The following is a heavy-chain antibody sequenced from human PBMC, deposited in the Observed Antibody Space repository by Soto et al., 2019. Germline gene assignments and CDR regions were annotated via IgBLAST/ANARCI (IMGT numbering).Heavy chain of an antibody. Sequence: SETLSLTCTISGGSFGTNYWSWIRQAPGKGLEWIGYTYYTGSTKYNPSLKSRATISVDTSNNQFSLTLNSAAAADTAVYYCETDYAGRGPFDPWGQGILVTVSS. J-gene: IGHJ5*02. V-gene: IGHV4-59*13. CDR1: GGSFGTNY. D-gene: IGHD2-2*01. CDR3: ETDYAGRGPFDP. CDR2: TYYTGST.